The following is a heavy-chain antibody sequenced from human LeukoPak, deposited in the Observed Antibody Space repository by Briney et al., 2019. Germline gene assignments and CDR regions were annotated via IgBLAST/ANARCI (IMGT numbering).Heavy chain of an antibody. V-gene: IGHV3-23*01. CDR1: GFTFSSYA. D-gene: IGHD6-19*01. J-gene: IGHJ6*02. CDR2: ISGSGGST. CDR3: AKVGSSGWYAMDV. Sequence: GGSLRLPCAASGFTFSSYAMSWVRQAPGKGLEWVSAISGSGGSTYYADSVKGRFTISRDNSKNTLFLQMSSLRAEDTAIYYCAKVGSSGWYAMDVWGRGTSVTVS.